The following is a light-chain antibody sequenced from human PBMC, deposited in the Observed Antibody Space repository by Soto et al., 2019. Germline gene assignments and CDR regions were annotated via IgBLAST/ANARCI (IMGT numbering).Light chain of an antibody. V-gene: IGKV3-20*01. CDR2: GAS. J-gene: IGKJ5*01. CDR3: QQHGSSPIT. CDR1: RSVTNNY. Sequence: ESVLAHSPGTLSCFGGESATLSCRASRSVTNNYLAWHQQKPGQTPRLLIYGASSRATGIPDRFSGSGSGTDFTLTISRLEPEDFAVYYCQQHGSSPITFGQGTRLELK.